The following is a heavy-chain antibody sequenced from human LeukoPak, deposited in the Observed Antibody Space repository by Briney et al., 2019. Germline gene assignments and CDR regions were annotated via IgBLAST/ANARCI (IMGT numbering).Heavy chain of an antibody. CDR1: GGTFSSYT. Sequence: SCKASGGTFSSYTISWVRQAPGKGLEWVANIKQDGSEKYYVDSVKGRFTISRDNAKNSLYLQMNSLRAEDTAVYYCARDPYGYFDYWGQGTLVTVSS. V-gene: IGHV3-7*03. J-gene: IGHJ4*02. CDR2: IKQDGSEK. CDR3: ARDPYGYFDY. D-gene: IGHD4-17*01.